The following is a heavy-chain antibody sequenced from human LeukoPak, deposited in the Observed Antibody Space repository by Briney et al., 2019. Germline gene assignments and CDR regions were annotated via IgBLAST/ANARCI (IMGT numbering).Heavy chain of an antibody. CDR2: IYYSGST. D-gene: IGHD3-22*01. V-gene: IGHV4-39*01. CDR1: GGSISSSSYY. J-gene: IGHJ4*02. Sequence: SKTLSLTCTVSGGSISSSSYYWGWIRQPPGKGLEWIGSIYYSGSTYYNPSLKSRVTISVDTSKNQFSLKLSSVTAADTAVYYCARRGFYYDSSGYYCFDYWGQGTLVTVSS. CDR3: ARRGFYYDSSGYYCFDY.